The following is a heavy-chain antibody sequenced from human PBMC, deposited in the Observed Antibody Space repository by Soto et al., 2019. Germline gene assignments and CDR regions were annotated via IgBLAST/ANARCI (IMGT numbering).Heavy chain of an antibody. D-gene: IGHD1-26*01. V-gene: IGHV3-64*01. CDR2: INSDGGDT. CDR1: GFTFSSPW. CDR3: GRDPGSYHFAY. Sequence: PGGSLRLSCAASGFTFSSPWMHWVRQAPGKGLVCVSGINSDGGDTNYANSVKGRFTISRDNSKNTLYLQMGSLRAEDMAVYYCGRDPGSYHFAYWGQGTLVTVSS. J-gene: IGHJ4*02.